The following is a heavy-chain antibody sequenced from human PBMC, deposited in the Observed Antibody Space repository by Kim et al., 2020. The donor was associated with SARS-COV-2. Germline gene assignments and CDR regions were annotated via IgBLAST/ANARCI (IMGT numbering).Heavy chain of an antibody. Sequence: SETLSLTCTVSGGSISSYYWSWIRQPPGKGLEWIGYIYYSGSTNYNPSLKSRVTISVDTSKNQFSLKLSSVTAADTAVYYCARVWGSSWLWFDYWGQGTLVTVSS. CDR2: IYYSGST. V-gene: IGHV4-59*01. J-gene: IGHJ4*02. CDR1: GGSISSYY. CDR3: ARVWGSSWLWFDY. D-gene: IGHD6-13*01.